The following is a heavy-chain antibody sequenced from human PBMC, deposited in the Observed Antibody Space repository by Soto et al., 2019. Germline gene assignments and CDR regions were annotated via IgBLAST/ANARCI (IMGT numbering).Heavy chain of an antibody. V-gene: IGHV4-31*02. J-gene: IGHJ4*02. D-gene: IGHD3-10*01. CDR3: ARLGNEDDSGPLCYFKV. CDR1: GDSISRGFYY. Sequence: KPSETLSLTCTVSGDSISRGFYYWSWIRQHPGKGLEWIGHIYHTGSTYFNPSPKSRLTMSVDTSKNQFSLRLTSVTAADTAVYYGARLGNEDDSGPLCYFKVWGPGTLVTVSS. CDR2: IYHTGST.